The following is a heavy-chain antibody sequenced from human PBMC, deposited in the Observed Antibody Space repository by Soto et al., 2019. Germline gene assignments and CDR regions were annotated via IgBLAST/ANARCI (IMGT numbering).Heavy chain of an antibody. CDR2: VYYIGST. V-gene: IGHV4-59*02. D-gene: IGHD1-26*01. Sequence: QVQLQESGPGLVKPSETLSLTCSVSGGSVNDYYWSWVRQPPGKGLEWVGFVYYIGSTNYNPSLNIRGTITVDTSKNHFSLKFRSVNAADTAVYYCARGANYYYFLGIDVWGQGTTVTVSS. CDR1: GGSVNDYY. J-gene: IGHJ6*02. CDR3: ARGANYYYFLGIDV.